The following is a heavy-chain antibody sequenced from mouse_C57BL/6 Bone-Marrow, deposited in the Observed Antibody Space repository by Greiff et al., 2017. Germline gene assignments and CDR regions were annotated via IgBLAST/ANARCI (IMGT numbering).Heavy chain of an antibody. CDR3: AREGLLYGMDY. CDR1: GFTFSDYG. Sequence: EVQGVESGGGLVKPGGSPKLSCAASGFTFSDYGMHWVRQAPEKGLEWVAYISSGSSTIYYADTVKGRFTISRDNAKNTLFLQMTSLRSEDTAMYYCAREGLLYGMDYWGQGTSVTVSS. CDR2: ISSGSSTI. D-gene: IGHD2-12*01. V-gene: IGHV5-17*01. J-gene: IGHJ4*01.